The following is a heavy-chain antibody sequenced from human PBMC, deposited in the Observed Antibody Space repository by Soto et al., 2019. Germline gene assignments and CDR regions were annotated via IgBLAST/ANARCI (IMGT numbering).Heavy chain of an antibody. CDR3: ASEYCSGGSCYYYGMDV. CDR1: GFTFSSYG. J-gene: IGHJ6*02. Sequence: QVQLVESGGGVVQPGRSERLSCAASGFTFSSYGMHWVRQAPGKGLEWVAVIWYDGSNKYYADSVKGRFTISRDNSKNTLYLQMNSLRAEDTAVYYCASEYCSGGSCYYYGMDVWGQGTTVTVSS. CDR2: IWYDGSNK. D-gene: IGHD2-15*01. V-gene: IGHV3-33*01.